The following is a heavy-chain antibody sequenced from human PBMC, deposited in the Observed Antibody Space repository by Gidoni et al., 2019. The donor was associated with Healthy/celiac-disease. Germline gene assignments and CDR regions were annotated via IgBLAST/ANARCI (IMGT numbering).Heavy chain of an antibody. J-gene: IGHJ4*02. CDR2: IYYSGST. D-gene: IGHD3-3*01. CDR3: ARFGNRSDFDY. Sequence: QVQLQESGPGLAKPSETLSLTCTVSGGSISSYYWSWIRQPPGKGLEWIGYIYYSGSTNYNPSLKSRVTISVDTSKNQFSLKLSSVTAADTAVYYCARFGNRSDFDYWGQGTLVTVSS. CDR1: GGSISSYY. V-gene: IGHV4-59*01.